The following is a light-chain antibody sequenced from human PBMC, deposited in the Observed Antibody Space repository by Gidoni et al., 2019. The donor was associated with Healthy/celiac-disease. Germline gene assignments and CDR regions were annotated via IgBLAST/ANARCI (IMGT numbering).Light chain of an antibody. Sequence: DIQMTQSPSSLSASVGDRVTITCQASPNISNYLNWYQQKPGKAPKLLIYDASNLATGVPSRVSGSGSGTEFTFTISSMQPEDIATYYCQQYDNLPMTFGQGTKVEIK. CDR2: DAS. V-gene: IGKV1-33*01. CDR1: PNISNY. J-gene: IGKJ1*01. CDR3: QQYDNLPMT.